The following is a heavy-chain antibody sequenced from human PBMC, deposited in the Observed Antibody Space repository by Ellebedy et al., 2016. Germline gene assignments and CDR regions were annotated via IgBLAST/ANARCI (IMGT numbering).Heavy chain of an antibody. CDR1: GVSMTWSDYY. CDR3: ARVRRWSGELYYGMDV. Sequence: SETLSLXCTVSGVSMTWSDYYWSWIRQPPGKGLEWIGYIYYSGSTHYNPSLKSRVTISLDASKNQFSLRLSSVTAADTAVYHCARVRRWSGELYYGMDVWGQGTTVTVSS. J-gene: IGHJ6*02. D-gene: IGHD3-10*01. CDR2: IYYSGST. V-gene: IGHV4-30-4*01.